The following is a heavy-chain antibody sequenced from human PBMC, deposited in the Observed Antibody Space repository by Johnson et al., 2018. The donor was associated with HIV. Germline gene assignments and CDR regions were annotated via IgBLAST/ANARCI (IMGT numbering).Heavy chain of an antibody. CDR3: ARGGGYYSFWSAAWNAFDI. CDR1: GFTFSSYW. Sequence: VQLVESGGGLVQPGGSLRLSCAASGFTFSSYWMHWVRQAPGKGLVWVSRINSDGSSTSYADSVKGRLTISRDNAKNTRYLQMNSLGAEDTAVYYCARGGGYYSFWSAAWNAFDIWGQGTIVTVSS. D-gene: IGHD3-3*01. CDR2: INSDGSST. V-gene: IGHV3-74*02. J-gene: IGHJ3*02.